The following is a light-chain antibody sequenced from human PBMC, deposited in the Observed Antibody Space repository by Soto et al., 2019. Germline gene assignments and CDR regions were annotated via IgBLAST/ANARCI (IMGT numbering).Light chain of an antibody. CDR3: SSYGSTSTRYV. CDR2: EVS. J-gene: IGLJ1*01. Sequence: QSALTQPASVSGSPGQSITISCTGTSSDVGGYNYVSWYQQHPGKAPKLMIYEVSNRPSGVSNRFSGSKSGNTASLTISGLQAEDEAAYFCSSYGSTSTRYVFGTGTKVTVL. CDR1: SSDVGGYNY. V-gene: IGLV2-14*01.